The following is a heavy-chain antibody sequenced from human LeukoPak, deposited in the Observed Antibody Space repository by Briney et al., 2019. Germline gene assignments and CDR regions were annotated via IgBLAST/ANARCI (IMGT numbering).Heavy chain of an antibody. D-gene: IGHD2-15*01. CDR1: GFTFSSYA. Sequence: PGGSLRLSCAASGFTFSSYAMSWVRQAPGKGLEWVSAISGSGGSTYYADSVKGRFTISRDNSKNTLYLQMNSLRAEDTAVYYCAEALGWRCSGSSCSRSPWFDPWGQGTLVTVSS. CDR2: ISGSGGST. CDR3: AEALGWRCSGSSCSRSPWFDP. J-gene: IGHJ5*02. V-gene: IGHV3-23*01.